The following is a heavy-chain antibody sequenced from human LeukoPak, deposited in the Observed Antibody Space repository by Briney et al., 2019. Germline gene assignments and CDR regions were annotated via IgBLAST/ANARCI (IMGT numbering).Heavy chain of an antibody. J-gene: IGHJ4*02. V-gene: IGHV3-66*01. Sequence: PGASLRLSCAASGFTVSSNYMSWVRQAPGKGLEWVSVIYSGGSTYYADSVKGRFTISRDNSKNTLYLQMNSLRAEDTAVYYCARGLGDGSGSYPPSPFDYWGQGTLVTVSS. D-gene: IGHD3-10*01. CDR1: GFTVSSNY. CDR2: IYSGGST. CDR3: ARGLGDGSGSYPPSPFDY.